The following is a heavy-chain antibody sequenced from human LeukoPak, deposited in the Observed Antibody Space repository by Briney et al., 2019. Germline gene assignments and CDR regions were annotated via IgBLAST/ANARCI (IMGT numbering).Heavy chain of an antibody. CDR2: IYYSGST. Sequence: SETLSLTCTVSGGSISTYYWSWIRQPPGKGLEWIGYIYYSGSTNYNPSLKSRVTISVDTSKNQFSLKLSSVTAADTAVYYCARGKFRGLSFDYWGQGTLVTVSS. CDR3: ARGKFRGLSFDY. D-gene: IGHD2/OR15-2a*01. J-gene: IGHJ4*02. V-gene: IGHV4-59*01. CDR1: GGSISTYY.